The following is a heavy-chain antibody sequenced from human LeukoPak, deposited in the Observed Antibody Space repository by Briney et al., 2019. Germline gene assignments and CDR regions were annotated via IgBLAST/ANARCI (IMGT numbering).Heavy chain of an antibody. V-gene: IGHV3-23*01. CDR3: AKDHPNYYDFWSGTPSFDY. J-gene: IGHJ4*02. CDR1: GFTFSSYA. CDR2: ISGSGGST. D-gene: IGHD3-3*01. Sequence: QPGGSLRLSCAASGFTFSSYAMSWVRQAPGKGLEWVSAISGSGGSTYYADSVRGRFTISRDNSKNTLYLQMNSLRAEDTAVYYCAKDHPNYYDFWSGTPSFDYWGQGTLVTVSS.